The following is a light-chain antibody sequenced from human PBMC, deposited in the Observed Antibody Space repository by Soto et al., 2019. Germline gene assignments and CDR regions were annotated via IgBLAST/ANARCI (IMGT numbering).Light chain of an antibody. Sequence: DIQMTQSPSTLSASVGDRVTITCRASQSISSWLAWYQQKPGKAPKLLIYKASSLESGVPSRFSGSGSGTEFTLTISSLQPDDFANYYYQQHNSYSRTFGQGTKVEIK. V-gene: IGKV1-5*03. CDR2: KAS. J-gene: IGKJ1*01. CDR3: QQHNSYSRT. CDR1: QSISSW.